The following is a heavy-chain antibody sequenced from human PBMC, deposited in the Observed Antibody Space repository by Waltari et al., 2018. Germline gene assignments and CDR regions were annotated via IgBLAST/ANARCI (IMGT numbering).Heavy chain of an antibody. D-gene: IGHD2-21*02. Sequence: QLRLQESGPGLVKPSDTLSLTCTVSGCHIRRPTSSWGGIRQPPGKGLEWIGSIYYSGNTYYNPALKSRVTMSADTSKNQFSLKLSSVTAADTAVYYCARHQDWVVVSATWFDPWGQGTLVTVSS. CDR1: GCHIRRPTSS. CDR3: ARHQDWVVVSATWFDP. J-gene: IGHJ5*02. CDR2: IYYSGNT. V-gene: IGHV4-39*01.